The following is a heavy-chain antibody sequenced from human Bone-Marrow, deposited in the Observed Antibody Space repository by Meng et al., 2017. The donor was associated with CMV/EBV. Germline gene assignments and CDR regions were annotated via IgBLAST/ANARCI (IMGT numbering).Heavy chain of an antibody. CDR2: INHSGST. Sequence: SGTLSLTCAVYGGSFSGYYWSWIRQPPGKGLEWIGEINHSGSTNYNPSLKSRVTISVDTSKNQFSLKLSSVTAADTAVYYCARRTPLIPHGFDPWGQGNLVTVSS. CDR3: ARRTPLIPHGFDP. V-gene: IGHV4-34*01. CDR1: GGSFSGYY. J-gene: IGHJ5*02. D-gene: IGHD1-14*01.